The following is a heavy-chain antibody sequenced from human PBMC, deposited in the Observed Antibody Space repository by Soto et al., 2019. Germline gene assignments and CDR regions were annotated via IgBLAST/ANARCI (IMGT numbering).Heavy chain of an antibody. J-gene: IGHJ5*02. V-gene: IGHV4-38-2*01. CDR2: VYRTAIP. D-gene: IGHD2-15*01. CDR1: GYSINSDYY. Sequence: SETLSLTCHVSGYSINSDYYWAWIRQPPGKGLEWIGSVYRTAIPLYNPSLKSRVSISVDMSKNQFSLNLTSVTAADTAVYYCARRGRLRARYFDPWGQGTRVTVFS. CDR3: ARRGRLRARYFDP.